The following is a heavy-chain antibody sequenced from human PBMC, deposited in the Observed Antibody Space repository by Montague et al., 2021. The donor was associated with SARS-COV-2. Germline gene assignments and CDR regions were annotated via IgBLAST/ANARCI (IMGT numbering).Heavy chain of an antibody. CDR3: AGRLPQYTSGWYFDQ. CDR2: LSYSGRP. D-gene: IGHD6-19*01. V-gene: IGHV4-59*08. J-gene: IGHJ4*02. Sequence: SETLSLTCDFAGGSFRDYAWSWIRQPPGKRLEWIGYLSYSGRPIXXPSLESRVSISVDTSKSQFSLRLRSVIAADTAVYYCAGRLPQYTSGWYFDQWGQGTLVAVSS. CDR1: GGSFRDYA.